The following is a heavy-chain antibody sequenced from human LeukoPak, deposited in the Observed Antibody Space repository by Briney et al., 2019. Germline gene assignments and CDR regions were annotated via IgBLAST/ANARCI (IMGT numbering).Heavy chain of an antibody. D-gene: IGHD2-2*01. CDR2: ISYSGSA. Sequence: PSETLSLTCTVSGGSISSGGYYWSWIRQHPGKGLEWIGYISYSGSAYYNPSLKSRVTISIDTSKNQLSLKLTSAPAADTAVYYCARTQCGSTYTYLDYWGQGALVTVSS. V-gene: IGHV4-31*03. J-gene: IGHJ4*02. CDR3: ARTQCGSTYTYLDY. CDR1: GGSISSGGYY.